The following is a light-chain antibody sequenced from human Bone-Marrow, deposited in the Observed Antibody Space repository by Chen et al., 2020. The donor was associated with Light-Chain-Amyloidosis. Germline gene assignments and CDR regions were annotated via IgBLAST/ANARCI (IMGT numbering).Light chain of an antibody. CDR2: GSS. CDR3: QQYVTSPLT. Sequence: EIVLTQSPGTLPLSPGEGANLSCRASQTISSYYLTCYQQNFGQAARLLIYGSSSRDTGIPVRFTGSGSGTEFTHAINRLEPEYFAMYCCQQYVTSPLTFGGGTTVEIK. CDR1: QTISSYY. J-gene: IGKJ4*01. V-gene: IGKV3-20*01.